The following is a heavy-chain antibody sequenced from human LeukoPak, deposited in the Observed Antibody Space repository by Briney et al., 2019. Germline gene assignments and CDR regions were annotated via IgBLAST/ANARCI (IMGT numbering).Heavy chain of an antibody. CDR1: GFTFSSYG. V-gene: IGHV3-33*01. D-gene: IGHD5-18*01. CDR2: IWYDGSNK. Sequence: GGSLRLSCAASGFTFSSYGMHWVRQAPGKGLEWVAVIWYDGSNKYYADSVKGRFTISRDNSKNTLYLQMNSLRAEDTAVYYCARPETPIQLWLLDYWGQGTLVTVSS. CDR3: ARPETPIQLWLLDY. J-gene: IGHJ4*02.